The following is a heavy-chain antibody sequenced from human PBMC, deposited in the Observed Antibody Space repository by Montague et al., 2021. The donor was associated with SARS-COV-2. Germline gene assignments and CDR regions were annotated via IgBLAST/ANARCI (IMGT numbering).Heavy chain of an antibody. Sequence: SETLSLTCTVSGGSISSSSYYWGWIRQPKGKGPEWIGSIYYSGNSFYNPYIRSRVTMSLDKSKNQLSLRLSSVTAADTAVFYCAIEYAGDWYFDLWGRGTLVTVSS. D-gene: IGHD2-8*01. CDR3: AIEYAGDWYFDL. CDR2: IYYSGNS. V-gene: IGHV4-39*02. J-gene: IGHJ2*01. CDR1: GGSISSSSYY.